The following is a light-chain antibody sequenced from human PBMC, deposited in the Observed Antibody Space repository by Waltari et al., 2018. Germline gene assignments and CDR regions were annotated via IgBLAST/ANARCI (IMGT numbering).Light chain of an antibody. V-gene: IGLV3-10*01. CDR2: EDT. CDR3: YSSDSTGLRV. J-gene: IGLJ1*01. CDR1: GLPSKY. Sequence: SYELTQPPSVSVSPGQTARIPCSRHGLPSKYAYWFQQKSGQAPRLVIYEDTKRPSGIPERFSGSSSGTVATLTISGAQVDDEADYYCYSSDSTGLRVFGGGTTVVVL.